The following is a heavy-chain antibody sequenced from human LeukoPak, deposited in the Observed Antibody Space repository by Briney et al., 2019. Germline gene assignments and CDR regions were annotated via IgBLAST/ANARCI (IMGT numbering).Heavy chain of an antibody. CDR3: ARHAKWLVSRAYYYYMDV. V-gene: IGHV4-59*08. CDR1: GGSISSYY. CDR2: IYYSGST. Sequence: SETLSLTCTVSGGSISSYYWSWIRQPPGKGLEWIGYIYYSGSTNYNPSLKSRVTISVDTSKNQFSLKLGSVTAADTAVYYCARHAKWLVSRAYYYYMDVWGKGTTVTISS. D-gene: IGHD6-19*01. J-gene: IGHJ6*03.